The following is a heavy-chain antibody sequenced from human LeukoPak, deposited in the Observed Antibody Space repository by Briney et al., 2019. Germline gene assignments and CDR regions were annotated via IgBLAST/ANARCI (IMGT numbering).Heavy chain of an antibody. Sequence: PGGSLRLSCAASGFTFSSYEMNWVRQAPGKGLEWIGSIYHSGSTYYNPSLKSRVTISVDTSKNQFSLKLSSVTAADTAVYYCARDRITMVRDPMGYFDYWGQGTLVTVSS. D-gene: IGHD3-10*01. J-gene: IGHJ4*02. CDR3: ARDRITMVRDPMGYFDY. CDR2: IYHSGST. CDR1: GFTFSSYE. V-gene: IGHV4-38-2*01.